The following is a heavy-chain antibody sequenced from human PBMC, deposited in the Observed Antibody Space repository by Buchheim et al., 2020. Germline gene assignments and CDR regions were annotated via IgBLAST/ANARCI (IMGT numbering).Heavy chain of an antibody. J-gene: IGHJ6*01. CDR3: ARYRRNDILLWFGELSDV. D-gene: IGHD3-10*01. Sequence: QLQLQESGPGLVKPSQTLSLTCTVSGGSISSGDYYWSWIRQPPGKGLEWIGYIYYSGSTYYNPSLKRRVTITVDTSKNQFSLKLSSVTAADTAVYYCARYRRNDILLWFGELSDVWGQGTT. CDR2: IYYSGST. V-gene: IGHV4-30-4*01. CDR1: GGSISSGDYY.